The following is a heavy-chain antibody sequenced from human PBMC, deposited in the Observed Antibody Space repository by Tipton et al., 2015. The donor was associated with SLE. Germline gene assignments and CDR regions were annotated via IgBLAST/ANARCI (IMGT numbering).Heavy chain of an antibody. V-gene: IGHV4-59*02. D-gene: IGHD6-19*01. Sequence: TLSLTCTVSGGSVSLYYWNWIRQSPGKGLEWIGYIYYSGGTNYNPSLKSRVTMSVDTSKNQFSLKLTSLTAADTALYYCARNKAVAGTVIEYWGPGTLVTVSS. CDR3: ARNKAVAGTVIEY. CDR2: IYYSGGT. CDR1: GGSVSLYY. J-gene: IGHJ4*02.